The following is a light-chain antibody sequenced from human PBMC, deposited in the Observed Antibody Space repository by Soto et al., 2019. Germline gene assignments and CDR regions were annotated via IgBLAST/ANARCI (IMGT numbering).Light chain of an antibody. CDR3: QHYDDLPSWT. CDR1: HDISNY. V-gene: IGKV1-33*01. J-gene: IGKJ1*01. Sequence: DIQMTQSPSSLSASVGDRVTITCRASHDISNYLNWYQHKPGKAPKLLIYDASNLEAGVPARFSGRGSGTDFTFIISGLQPEDIATYYCQHYDDLPSWTFGQGTKVDIK. CDR2: DAS.